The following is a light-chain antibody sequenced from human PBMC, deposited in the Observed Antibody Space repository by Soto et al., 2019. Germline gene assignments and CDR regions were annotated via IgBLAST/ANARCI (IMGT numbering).Light chain of an antibody. CDR3: HSYDSSTVV. V-gene: IGLV6-57*04. CDR1: SGSIASNY. J-gene: IGLJ2*01. CDR2: EDN. Sequence: NFILTQPHSVSESPGKTVTISCTRSSGSIASNYVQWYQQRPGSAPTTVIYEDNQRPSGVPDRFSGSTDGSSNSASLTISGLQTEDEADYYCHSYDSSTVVFGGGTKLTVL.